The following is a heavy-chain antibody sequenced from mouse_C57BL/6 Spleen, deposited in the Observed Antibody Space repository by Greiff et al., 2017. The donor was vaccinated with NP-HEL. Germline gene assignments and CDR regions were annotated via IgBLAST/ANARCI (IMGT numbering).Heavy chain of an antibody. CDR2: ISNLAYSI. J-gene: IGHJ1*03. Sequence: EVKLMESGGGLVQPGGSLKLSCAASGFTFSDYGMAWVRQAPRKGPEWVAFISNLAYSIYYADTVTGRFTISRENAKNTLYLEMSSLRSEDTAMYYCARTGTYWYFDVWGTGTTVTVSS. V-gene: IGHV5-15*01. CDR1: GFTFSDYG. CDR3: ARTGTYWYFDV. D-gene: IGHD4-1*01.